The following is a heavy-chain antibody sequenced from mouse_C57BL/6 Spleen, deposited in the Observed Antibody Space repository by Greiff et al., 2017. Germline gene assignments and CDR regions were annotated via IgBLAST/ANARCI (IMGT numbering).Heavy chain of an antibody. J-gene: IGHJ1*03. Sequence: QVQLQQPGAELVKPGASVKMSCKASGYTFTSYWLTWVKQRPGQGLEWIGDIYPGSGSPNYNEKFKSKATLTVDTSSSTAYMQLSSLTSEDSAVYYCARDGDGHWYFDVWGTGTTVTVSS. D-gene: IGHD1-1*01. CDR1: GYTFTSYW. V-gene: IGHV1-55*01. CDR3: ARDGDGHWYFDV. CDR2: IYPGSGSP.